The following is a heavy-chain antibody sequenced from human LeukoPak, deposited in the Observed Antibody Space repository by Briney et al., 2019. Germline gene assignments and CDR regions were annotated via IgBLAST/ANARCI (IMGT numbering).Heavy chain of an antibody. D-gene: IGHD3-10*01. CDR3: ARDGTRSYSYYGSGSYYKGYYYMDV. Sequence: PSQTLSLTCTVSGGSISSGSYYWSWIRQPAGKGLEWIGRIYTSGSTNYNPSLKSRVTISVDTSKNQFSLKLSSVTAADTAVYYCARDGTRSYSYYGSGSYYKGYYYMDVWGKGTTVTVSS. CDR1: GGSISSGSYY. CDR2: IYTSGST. J-gene: IGHJ6*03. V-gene: IGHV4-61*02.